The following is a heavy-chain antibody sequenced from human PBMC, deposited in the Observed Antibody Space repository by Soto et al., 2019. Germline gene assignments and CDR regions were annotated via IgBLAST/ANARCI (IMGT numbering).Heavy chain of an antibody. J-gene: IGHJ4*02. CDR3: ARLNIVATMIDY. CDR2: IYYSGST. D-gene: IGHD5-12*01. CDR1: GGSISSYY. V-gene: IGHV4-59*01. Sequence: TLSLTCTVSGGSISSYYWSWIRQPPGKGLEWIGYIYYSGSTNYNPSLKSRVTISVDTSKNQFSLKLSSVTAADTAVYYCARLNIVATMIDYWGQGTLVTVS.